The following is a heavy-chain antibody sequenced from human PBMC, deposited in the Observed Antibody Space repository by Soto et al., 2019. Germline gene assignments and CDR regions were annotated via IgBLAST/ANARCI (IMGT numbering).Heavy chain of an antibody. J-gene: IGHJ4*02. CDR1: CGSFSGYY. CDR2: INHSGST. Sequence: SETLSLTCTVYCGSFSGYYWSWIRQPPGKGLEWIGEINHSGSTNYNPSLKSRVTISVDTSKNQFSLNLSSVTAADTAVYYCARKRGYRYGGDYWGQGALVTV. V-gene: IGHV4-34*01. D-gene: IGHD5-18*01. CDR3: ARKRGYRYGGDY.